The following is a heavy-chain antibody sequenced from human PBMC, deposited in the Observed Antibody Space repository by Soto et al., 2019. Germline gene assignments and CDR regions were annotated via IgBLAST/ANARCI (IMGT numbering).Heavy chain of an antibody. CDR3: AKDNCSGGSCYFWFDP. V-gene: IGHV3-30*18. CDR1: GFTFSSYG. D-gene: IGHD2-15*01. Sequence: GGSLRLSCAASGFTFSSYGMHWVRQAPGKGLEWVAVISYDGSNKYYADSVKGRFTISRDNSKNTLYLQMNSLRAEDTAVYYCAKDNCSGGSCYFWFDPWGQGTLVTLSS. CDR2: ISYDGSNK. J-gene: IGHJ5*02.